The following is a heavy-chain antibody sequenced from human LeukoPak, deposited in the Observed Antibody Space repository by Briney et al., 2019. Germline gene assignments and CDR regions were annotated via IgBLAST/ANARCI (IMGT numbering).Heavy chain of an antibody. CDR2: INPNSGGT. V-gene: IGHV1-2*02. CDR1: GYTFTGYY. D-gene: IGHD3-22*01. J-gene: IGHJ5*02. CDR3: ARGNYYDSSGPTHLVRFDP. Sequence: ASVKVSCKASGYTFTGYYMHWVRQAPGQGLEWMGWINPNSGGTNYAQKFQGRVTMTRDTSISTAYMELSRLRFDDTAVYYCARGNYYDSSGPTHLVRFDPWGQGTLVTVSS.